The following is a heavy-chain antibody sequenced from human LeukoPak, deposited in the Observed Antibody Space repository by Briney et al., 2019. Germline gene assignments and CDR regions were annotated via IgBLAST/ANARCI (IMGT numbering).Heavy chain of an antibody. J-gene: IGHJ4*02. Sequence: GASVTVSCKASGYTFTGYYMHWVRQAPGQGGEWMGWINPNSGGTNYAQKFQGRVTMTRDTSISTACMELSRLRSDDTAVYYCSRGPPAATVSVFDYWGQGTLVTVSS. CDR2: INPNSGGT. V-gene: IGHV1-2*02. CDR1: GYTFTGYY. CDR3: SRGPPAATVSVFDY. D-gene: IGHD4-11*01.